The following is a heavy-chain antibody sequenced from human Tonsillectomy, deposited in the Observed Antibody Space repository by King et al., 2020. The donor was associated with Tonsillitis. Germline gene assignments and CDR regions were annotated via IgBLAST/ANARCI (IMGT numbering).Heavy chain of an antibody. V-gene: IGHV4-59*01. Sequence: LQLQESGPGLVKPSETLSLTCTVSGGSISSYYWSWIRQPPGKGLEWIGYIYYSGSTNYNPSLKSRITISLDTSKNQFSLKLSSVTAADTAVYYCAGYRYGQFQEQFAYWGQRTLVTVSS. J-gene: IGHJ4*02. D-gene: IGHD5-18*01. CDR2: IYYSGST. CDR1: GGSISSYY. CDR3: AGYRYGQFQEQFAY.